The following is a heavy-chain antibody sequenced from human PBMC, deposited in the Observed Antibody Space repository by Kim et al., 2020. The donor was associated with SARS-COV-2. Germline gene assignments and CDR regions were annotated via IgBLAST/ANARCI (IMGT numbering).Heavy chain of an antibody. CDR3: ARDLYYGSGSYYWYFYYYGMDV. J-gene: IGHJ6*02. V-gene: IGHV3-30*04. CDR2: ISYDGSNK. D-gene: IGHD3-10*01. CDR1: GFTFSSYA. Sequence: GGSLRLSCAASGFTFSSYAMHWVRQAPGKGLEWVAVISYDGSNKYYADSVKGRFTISRDNSKNTLYLQMNSLRAEDTAVYYCARDLYYGSGSYYWYFYYYGMDVWGQGTTVTVSS.